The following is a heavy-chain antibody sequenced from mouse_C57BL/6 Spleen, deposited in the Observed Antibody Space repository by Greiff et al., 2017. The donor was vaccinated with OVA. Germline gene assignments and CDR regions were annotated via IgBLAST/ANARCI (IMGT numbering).Heavy chain of an antibody. Sequence: QVQLQQPGPELVKPGASVKLSCKASGYTFTSYWMHWVKQRPGQGLEWIGNINPSNGGTNYNEKFKSKATLTVDKSSSTAYMQLSSLTSEDSAVYYCARDGSSFYAMYYWGQGTSVTVSS. CDR2: INPSNGGT. D-gene: IGHD1-1*01. CDR3: ARDGSSFYAMYY. CDR1: GYTFTSYW. V-gene: IGHV1-53*01. J-gene: IGHJ4*01.